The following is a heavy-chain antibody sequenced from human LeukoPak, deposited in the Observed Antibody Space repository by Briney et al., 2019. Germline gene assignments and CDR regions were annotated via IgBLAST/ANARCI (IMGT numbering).Heavy chain of an antibody. D-gene: IGHD3-10*01. V-gene: IGHV3-48*01. J-gene: IGHJ4*02. CDR2: ISSSSITI. Sequence: GGSLRLSCAASGFTFSGSAMHWVRQAPGKGLEWVSYISSSSITIYYADSVKGRFTISRDNAENSLYLQMNSLRAEDTAVYYCARYPSYGSGSSDYWGQGTLVTVSS. CDR3: ARYPSYGSGSSDY. CDR1: GFTFSGSA.